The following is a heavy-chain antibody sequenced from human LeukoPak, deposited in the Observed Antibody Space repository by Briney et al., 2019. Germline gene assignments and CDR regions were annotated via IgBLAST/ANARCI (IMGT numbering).Heavy chain of an antibody. CDR2: ISAYNGNT. CDR3: AGDSGSASFDY. Sequence: ASVKVSCKASGYNFTNYGISWVRQAPGQGLEWMGWISAYNGNTNYAQNLQGRLSMTTDTSTSTAYMELRSLRSDDTAVYYCAGDSGSASFDYWGQGTLVIVSS. CDR1: GYNFTNYG. D-gene: IGHD1-26*01. J-gene: IGHJ4*02. V-gene: IGHV1-18*01.